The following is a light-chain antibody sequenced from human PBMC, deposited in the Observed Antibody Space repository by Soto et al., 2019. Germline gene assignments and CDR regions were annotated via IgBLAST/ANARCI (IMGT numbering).Light chain of an antibody. CDR3: QQYGSSPLIT. V-gene: IGKV3-20*01. CDR1: QSVSSSY. J-gene: IGKJ5*01. Sequence: EIVLTQSPATLSFSPGQTATLSCRASQSVSSSYLAWYQQKPGQAPRLLIYGASSRATGIPDRFSGSGSGTDFTLTISRLEPEDFAVYYCQQYGSSPLITFGQGTRLEIK. CDR2: GAS.